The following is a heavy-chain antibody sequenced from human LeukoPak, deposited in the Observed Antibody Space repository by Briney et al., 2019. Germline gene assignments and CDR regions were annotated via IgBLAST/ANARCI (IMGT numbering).Heavy chain of an antibody. CDR1: GGSFSGYY. CDR2: INHSGST. J-gene: IGHJ4*02. V-gene: IGHV4-34*01. Sequence: SETLSLTCAVCGGSFSGYYWSWIRQPPGKGLEWIGEINHSGSTNYNPSLKSRVTISVDTSKNQFSLKLSSVTAADTAAYYCARVQQSDSNYGGGYFDYWGQGTLVTVSS. CDR3: ARVQQSDSNYGGGYFDY. D-gene: IGHD4-11*01.